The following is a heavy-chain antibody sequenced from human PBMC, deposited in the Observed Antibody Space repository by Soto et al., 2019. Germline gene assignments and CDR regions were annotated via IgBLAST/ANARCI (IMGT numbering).Heavy chain of an antibody. CDR2: IWYDGTNK. D-gene: IGHD3-3*01. V-gene: IGHV3-33*01. CDR3: ARESRFLEWLSLNWFDP. J-gene: IGHJ5*02. Sequence: GGSLRLSCAASGFTFSSYYMHWVRQAPGKGLEWVAVIWYDGTNKNYADSVKGRFTISRDNSKNTLYLQVNDLRDEDTAVYYCARESRFLEWLSLNWFDPWGQGTLVTVSS. CDR1: GFTFSSYY.